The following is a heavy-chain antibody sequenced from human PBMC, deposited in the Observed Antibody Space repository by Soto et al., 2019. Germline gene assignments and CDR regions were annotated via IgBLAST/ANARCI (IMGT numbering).Heavy chain of an antibody. D-gene: IGHD2-2*01. V-gene: IGHV1-8*01. Sequence: ASVKVSCKASGYTFTSYDINWVRQATGQGLEWMGWMNPNSGNTGYAQKFQGRVTMTRNTSISTAYMELSSLRSEDTAVYYRGRTDGGYQLLWSNYYYYGMDVWGQGTTVTVSS. CDR3: GRTDGGYQLLWSNYYYYGMDV. J-gene: IGHJ6*02. CDR1: GYTFTSYD. CDR2: MNPNSGNT.